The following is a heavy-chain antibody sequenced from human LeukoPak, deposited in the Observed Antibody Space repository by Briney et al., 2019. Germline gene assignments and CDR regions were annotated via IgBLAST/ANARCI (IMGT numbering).Heavy chain of an antibody. Sequence: GGSLRLSCAASGFTFSSYGMHWVRQAPGKGLEWVAFIRYDGSNKYYADSVKGRFTISRDNSKNTLYLQMNSLRAEDTAVYYCASSPKGYCTNGVCFDYYYYYMDVWGKGTTVTVSS. CDR3: ASSPKGYCTNGVCFDYYYYYMDV. CDR1: GFTFSSYG. J-gene: IGHJ6*03. V-gene: IGHV3-30*02. D-gene: IGHD2-8*01. CDR2: IRYDGSNK.